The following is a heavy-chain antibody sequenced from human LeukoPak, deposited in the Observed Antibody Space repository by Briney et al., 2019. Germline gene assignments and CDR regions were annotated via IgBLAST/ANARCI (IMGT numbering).Heavy chain of an antibody. V-gene: IGHV3-48*02. CDR1: GFSFSSYS. D-gene: IGHD3-3*01. CDR2: ISSTSSTI. J-gene: IGHJ4*02. Sequence: PGGSLRLSCAASGFSFSSYSMNWVRQAPGKGLERVSYISSTSSTIYYADSVKGRFTISRDNAKNSLYLQMNSLRDEDTALYYCARDSEDSPRFLEELSLDYWGQGTLVTVSS. CDR3: ARDSEDSPRFLEELSLDY.